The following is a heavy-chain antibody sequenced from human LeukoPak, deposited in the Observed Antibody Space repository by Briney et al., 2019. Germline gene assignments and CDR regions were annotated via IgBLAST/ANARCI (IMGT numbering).Heavy chain of an antibody. V-gene: IGHV4-39*01. D-gene: IGHD3-9*01. CDR2: FYYSGST. CDR1: GSSISDTYH. Sequence: SETLSLTCTVSGSSISDTYHWGWIRQPPGKGLEWIGSFYYSGSTYYHPSLKSRATISVDTSANQFSLILSSVTAADTAVYYCARQGDILTPFDFWGQGTLVTVSS. CDR3: ARQGDILTPFDF. J-gene: IGHJ4*02.